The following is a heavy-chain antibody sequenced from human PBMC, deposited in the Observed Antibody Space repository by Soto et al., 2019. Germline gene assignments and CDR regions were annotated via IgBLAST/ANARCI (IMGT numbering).Heavy chain of an antibody. V-gene: IGHV1-69*10. Sequence: GASVKVSCKASGYTFTSYDINWVRQATGQGLEWMGGIIPIIGNANYAQKFQGRVTITADKSTSTAYMELSSLRSEDTAVYYCARVWWELLHPWFDPWGQGTLVTVSS. D-gene: IGHD1-26*01. CDR3: ARVWWELLHPWFDP. CDR1: GYTFTSYD. J-gene: IGHJ5*02. CDR2: IIPIIGNA.